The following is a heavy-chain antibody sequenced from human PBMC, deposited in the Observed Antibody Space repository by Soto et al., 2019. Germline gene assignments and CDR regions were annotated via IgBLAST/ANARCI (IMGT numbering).Heavy chain of an antibody. CDR2: ISGSGGST. D-gene: IGHD1-26*01. V-gene: IGHV3-23*01. CDR3: AKGFLSREPLREDYFDY. CDR1: GFTFSSYA. Sequence: GGSLRLSCAASGFTFSSYAMSWVRQAPGKGLEWVSAISGSGGSTYYADSVKGRFTISRDNSKNTLYLQMNSLRAEDTAVYYCAKGFLSREPLREDYFDYPGQGTLVTLPS. J-gene: IGHJ4*02.